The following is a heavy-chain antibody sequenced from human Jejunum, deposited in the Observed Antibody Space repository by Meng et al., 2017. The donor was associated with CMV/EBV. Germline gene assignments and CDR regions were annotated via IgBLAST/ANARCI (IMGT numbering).Heavy chain of an antibody. CDR3: VGGGGRYTSGTPSLDY. CDR1: GFFFSNYK. D-gene: IGHD3-10*01. CDR2: ISSGGNTI. J-gene: IGHJ4*02. V-gene: IGHV3-11*01. Sequence: SGFFFSNYKRTWTAQARGKGLGWVSYISSGGNTIHYADSVEGRFTISRENAKNSLYLQMHSLRVEETAVYYCVGGGGRYTSGTPSLDYWGQGTLVTVSS.